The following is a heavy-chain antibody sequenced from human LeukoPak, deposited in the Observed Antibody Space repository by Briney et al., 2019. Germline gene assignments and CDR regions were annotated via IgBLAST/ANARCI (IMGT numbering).Heavy chain of an antibody. CDR2: IKHSGST. D-gene: IGHD3-10*01. CDR3: ARGPRAYGSGSYYN. Sequence: SETLSLTCAVYCRSFSGYYWRWIRQPPGKGLEWIGEIKHSGSTNYNPSLKSGATISVDTPNNQYSLKLSSVTAADTAVYYCARGPRAYGSGSYYNWGQGTLVTVSS. J-gene: IGHJ4*02. CDR1: CRSFSGYY. V-gene: IGHV4-34*01.